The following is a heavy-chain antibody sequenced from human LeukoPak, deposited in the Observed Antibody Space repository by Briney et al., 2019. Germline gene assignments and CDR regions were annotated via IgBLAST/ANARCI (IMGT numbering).Heavy chain of an antibody. V-gene: IGHV3-21*01. D-gene: IGHD3-22*01. CDR3: ARDLALDYYDSSERGY. CDR2: ISSSSSYI. J-gene: IGHJ4*02. Sequence: GGSLRLSCAASGFTFSSYSMNWVRQAPGKGLEWVSSISSSSSYIYYADSVKGRFTISRDNAKNSLYLQMNSPRAEDTAVYYCARDLALDYYDSSERGYWGQGTLATVSS. CDR1: GFTFSSYS.